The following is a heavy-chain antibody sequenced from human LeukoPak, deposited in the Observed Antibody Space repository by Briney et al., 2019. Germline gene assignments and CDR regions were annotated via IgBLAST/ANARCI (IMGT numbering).Heavy chain of an antibody. CDR2: INIGDSTV. V-gene: IGHV3-11*01. Sequence: RGSLRLSCAPSGFTLSDYYMSWIRQAPGKGLEWVSYINIGDSTVYYAASVKGCFTISWDNAKNSLYLQMSSLRVEDTAVYYCTREGRNWYSYGTCRQYYDMDVWGKGTTVTVS. J-gene: IGHJ6*03. CDR1: GFTLSDYY. CDR3: TREGRNWYSYGTCRQYYDMDV. D-gene: IGHD5-18*01.